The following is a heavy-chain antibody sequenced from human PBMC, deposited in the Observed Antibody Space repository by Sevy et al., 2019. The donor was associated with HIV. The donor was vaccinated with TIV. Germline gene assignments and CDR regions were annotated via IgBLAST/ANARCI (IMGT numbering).Heavy chain of an antibody. V-gene: IGHV3-53*01. CDR2: IYSGGST. CDR1: GFTVSSNY. Sequence: GGSLRLSCAASGFTVSSNYMSWVRQAPGKRLEWVSVIYSGGSTYYADSVKGRFTISRDNSKNTLYLQMNSLRAEDTAVYYCARGPDYYDSSGYYLAEFYFDYWGQGTLVTVSS. CDR3: ARGPDYYDSSGYYLAEFYFDY. J-gene: IGHJ4*02. D-gene: IGHD3-22*01.